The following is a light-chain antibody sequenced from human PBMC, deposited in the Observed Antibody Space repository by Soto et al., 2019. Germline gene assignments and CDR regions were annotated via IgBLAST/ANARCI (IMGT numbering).Light chain of an antibody. CDR1: RSDVGGYKY. J-gene: IGLJ1*01. CDR2: EVS. V-gene: IGLV2-14*01. CDR3: SSYTSSSTLYV. Sequence: QSALTEPAGVSGSHDQSITISCTGTRSDVGGYKYVSWYQQHPGKAPKLMIYEVSNRPSGVSNRFSGSKSGNTASLTISGLQAEDEADYYCSSYTSSSTLYVFGTGTKVTVL.